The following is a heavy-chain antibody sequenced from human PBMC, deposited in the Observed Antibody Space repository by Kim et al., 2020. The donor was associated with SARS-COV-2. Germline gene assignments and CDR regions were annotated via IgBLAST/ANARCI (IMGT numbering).Heavy chain of an antibody. D-gene: IGHD2-21*02. V-gene: IGHV3-33*06. Sequence: VKGRFTISRDNSKDTLYLQLNSLRAEDTAVYYCAKPVYCGGDCYSDYFDYWGQGTLVTVSS. J-gene: IGHJ4*02. CDR3: AKPVYCGGDCYSDYFDY.